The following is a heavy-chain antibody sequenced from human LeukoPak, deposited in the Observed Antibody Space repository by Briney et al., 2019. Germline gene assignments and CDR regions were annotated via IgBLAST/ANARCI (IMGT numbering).Heavy chain of an antibody. J-gene: IGHJ3*02. CDR2: ISSSGSTR. D-gene: IGHD3-22*01. CDR1: GFTFSDYY. Sequence: GGSLRLSCAASGFTFSDYYMSWIRQAPGKGLEWVSHISSSGSTRYYADSVKGRFTISRDNAKNSLYLQMNSLRAEDMAVYYCARTAYYYDSSGYDDAFDIWGQGTMVTVSS. CDR3: ARTAYYYDSSGYDDAFDI. V-gene: IGHV3-11*01.